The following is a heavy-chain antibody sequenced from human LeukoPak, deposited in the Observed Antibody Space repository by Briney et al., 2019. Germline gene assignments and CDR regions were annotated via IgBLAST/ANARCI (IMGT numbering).Heavy chain of an antibody. Sequence: SETLSLTCAVYGGSFSGYYWSWIRQPPGKGLEWIGEINHSGSTNYNPSLKSRVTISADTSKNQFSLKLSSVTAADTAVYYCAKGGGSYAGDYYYYMDVWGKGTTVTISS. D-gene: IGHD1-26*01. V-gene: IGHV4-34*01. CDR2: INHSGST. CDR3: AKGGGSYAGDYYYYMDV. J-gene: IGHJ6*03. CDR1: GGSFSGYY.